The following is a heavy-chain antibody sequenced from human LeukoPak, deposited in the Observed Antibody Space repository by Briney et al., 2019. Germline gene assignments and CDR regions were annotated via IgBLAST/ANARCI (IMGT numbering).Heavy chain of an antibody. V-gene: IGHV3-23*01. CDR1: GFTFSSYA. Sequence: PGGSLRLSCAASGFTFSSYAMSWVRQAPGKGLEWVSAISGSGGSTYYADSVKGRFTISRDNSKNTLYLQMNSLRAEDTAVYYCAKSSVVVPAASTDWFDPWGQGTLVTVSS. D-gene: IGHD2-2*01. J-gene: IGHJ5*02. CDR3: AKSSVVVPAASTDWFDP. CDR2: ISGSGGST.